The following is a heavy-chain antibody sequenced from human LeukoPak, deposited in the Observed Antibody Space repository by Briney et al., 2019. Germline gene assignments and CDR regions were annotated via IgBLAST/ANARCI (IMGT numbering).Heavy chain of an antibody. V-gene: IGHV3-21*01. CDR3: ARVLRFLDYFDY. CDR1: GFTFSSYS. Sequence: GGPLSLSCAASGFTFSSYSMNWVRQAPGKGLEWVSSISSSSSYIYYADSVKGRFTISRDNAKNSLYLQMNSLRAEDTAVYYCARVLRFLDYFDYWGQGTLVTVSS. D-gene: IGHD3-3*01. CDR2: ISSSSSYI. J-gene: IGHJ4*02.